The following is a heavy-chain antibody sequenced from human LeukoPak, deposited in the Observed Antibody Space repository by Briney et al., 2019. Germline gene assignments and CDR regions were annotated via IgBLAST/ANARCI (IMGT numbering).Heavy chain of an antibody. CDR2: ITGSGGNT. CDR3: AKHYAGNSMGAFEI. J-gene: IGHJ3*02. CDR1: GFTFSKYS. D-gene: IGHD4-23*01. Sequence: GGSLRLSCAASGFTFSKYSMSWVRQAPGQGLEWVSAITGSGGNTNYADSVKGRFTISRDNSVNTLYLQVNTLRAEDTAVYYCAKHYAGNSMGAFEIWGQGTMVTVSS. V-gene: IGHV3-23*01.